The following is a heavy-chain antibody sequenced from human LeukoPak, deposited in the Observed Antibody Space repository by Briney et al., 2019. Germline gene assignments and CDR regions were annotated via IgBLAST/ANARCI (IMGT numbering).Heavy chain of an antibody. CDR3: ARTEYYDFWSGYSN. CDR2: IRYDGSNK. Sequence: HPGGSLRLSCAASGFTFSSYGMHWVRQAPGKGLEWVAFIRYDGSNKYYADSVKGRFTISRDNAKNSLYLQMNSLRAEDTAVYYCARTEYYDFWSGYSNWGQGTLVTVSS. J-gene: IGHJ4*02. V-gene: IGHV3-30*02. CDR1: GFTFSSYG. D-gene: IGHD3-3*01.